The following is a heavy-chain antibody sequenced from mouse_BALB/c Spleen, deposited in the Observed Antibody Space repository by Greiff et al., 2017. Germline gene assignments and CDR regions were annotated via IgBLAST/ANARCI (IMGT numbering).Heavy chain of an antibody. CDR2: IYPGSGST. CDR3: TREGYYGISYLDY. J-gene: IGHJ2*01. D-gene: IGHD1-1*01. CDR1: GYTFTSYW. V-gene: IGHV1S22*01. Sequence: LQQPGSELVRPGASVKLSCKASGYTFTSYWMHWVKQRHGQGLEWIGNIYPGSGSTNYDEKFKSKGTLTVDTSSSTAYMHLSSLTSEDSAIYYCTREGYYGISYLDYWGQGTTLTVSS.